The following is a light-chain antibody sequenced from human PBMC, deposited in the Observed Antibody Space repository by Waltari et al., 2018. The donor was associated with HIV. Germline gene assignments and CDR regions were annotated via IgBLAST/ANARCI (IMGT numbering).Light chain of an antibody. CDR2: EVT. Sequence: QSALTQPASVSGSPGQSITISCTGTRSYVGAYNLVSCYQPHAGKAPKLMIFEVTQRPSGVSDRFSGSRSGNTASLTISGLQADDEGDYYCCSYTGTGVVFGGGTKLTVL. V-gene: IGLV2-23*02. CDR1: RSYVGAYNL. J-gene: IGLJ2*01. CDR3: CSYTGTGVV.